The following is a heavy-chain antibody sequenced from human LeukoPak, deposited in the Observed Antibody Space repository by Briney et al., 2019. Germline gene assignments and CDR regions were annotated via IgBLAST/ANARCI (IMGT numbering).Heavy chain of an antibody. CDR2: ISYDGSNK. V-gene: IGHV3-30*04. Sequence: GGSLRLSCAASGFTFSSYATHWVRQAPGKGLEWVAVISYDGSNKYYADSVKGRFTISRDNSKNTLYLQMNSLRAEDTAVYYCARRPKYCSGGSCYDWFDPWGQGTLVTVSS. CDR1: GFTFSSYA. J-gene: IGHJ5*02. CDR3: ARRPKYCSGGSCYDWFDP. D-gene: IGHD2-15*01.